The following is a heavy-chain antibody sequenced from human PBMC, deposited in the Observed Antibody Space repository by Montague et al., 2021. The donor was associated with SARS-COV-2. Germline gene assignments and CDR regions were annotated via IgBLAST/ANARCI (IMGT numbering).Heavy chain of an antibody. Sequence: SETLSLTCTASGGSIDNYLWSWIRQPPGKGLEWIGYIYNSGSTNYNLSLKSRVTVSVDTSKSQFSLKLTSVTAADTAVYYCARAHSGSWAHLDNWGQGGLVTVSS. CDR1: GGSIDNYL. V-gene: IGHV4-59*08. CDR3: ARAHSGSWAHLDN. J-gene: IGHJ4*02. D-gene: IGHD5-12*01. CDR2: IYNSGST.